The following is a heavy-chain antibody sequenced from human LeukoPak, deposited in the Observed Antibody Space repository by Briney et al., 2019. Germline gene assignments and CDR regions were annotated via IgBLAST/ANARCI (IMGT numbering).Heavy chain of an antibody. CDR2: IRYDGINT. V-gene: IGHV3-30*02. Sequence: GGSLRLSCAPSGFSFISYGIHWVRQAPGKGLEWLAFIRYDGINTYYADSVKGRFTISRDNSKNTLFLQMNSLRAEDTAVYYCARGVDSSSSLWFDPWGQGTLVTVSS. CDR3: ARGVDSSSSLWFDP. D-gene: IGHD6-6*01. J-gene: IGHJ5*02. CDR1: GFSFISYG.